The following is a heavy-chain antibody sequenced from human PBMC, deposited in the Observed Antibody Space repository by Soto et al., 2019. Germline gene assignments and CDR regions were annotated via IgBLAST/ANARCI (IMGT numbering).Heavy chain of an antibody. J-gene: IGHJ6*02. Sequence: GGSLRLSCAASGFTFSSYWMHWVRQAPGKGLVWVSLINSDGSSTSYADSVKGRFTISRDNAKKTLYLQMNSLRAEDTAVYYCARDGWYSSSWYEIWTYDYYGMDVWGQGTTVTVSS. V-gene: IGHV3-74*01. CDR3: ARDGWYSSSWYEIWTYDYYGMDV. CDR1: GFTFSSYW. CDR2: INSDGSST. D-gene: IGHD6-13*01.